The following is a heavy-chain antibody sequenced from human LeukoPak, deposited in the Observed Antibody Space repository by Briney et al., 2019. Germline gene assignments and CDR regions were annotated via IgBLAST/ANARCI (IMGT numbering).Heavy chain of an antibody. J-gene: IGHJ4*02. V-gene: IGHV4-59*08. D-gene: IGHD3-10*01. CDR2: IYYSGST. CDR3: ARTYGSGSYVDY. CDR1: GGSISRDY. Sequence: PSETLSLTCTVSGGSISRDYWSWIRQPPGKGLEWIGYIYYSGSTNYNPSLKSRVIISLDTSKNQVSMKLSSVTAADTAVYYCARTYGSGSYVDYWGQGTLVTVSS.